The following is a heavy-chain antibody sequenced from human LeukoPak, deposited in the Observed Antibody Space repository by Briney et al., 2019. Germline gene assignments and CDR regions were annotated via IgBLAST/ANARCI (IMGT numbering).Heavy chain of an antibody. Sequence: GGSLRLSCAASGFTFSSNAMSWVRQAPGEGLDWVSGISGSGGSTYYADSVRGRFTISRDSSKSTLYLQMNSLRAEDTAVYYCTRVSTTGVGGRGYFDQWGQGTQVTVSS. CDR3: TRVSTTGVGGRGYFDQ. CDR2: ISGSGGST. CDR1: GFTFSSNA. V-gene: IGHV3-23*01. D-gene: IGHD1-1*01. J-gene: IGHJ4*02.